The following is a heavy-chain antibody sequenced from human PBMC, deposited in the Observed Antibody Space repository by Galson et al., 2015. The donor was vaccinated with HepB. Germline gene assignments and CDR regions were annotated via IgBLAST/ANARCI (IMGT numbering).Heavy chain of an antibody. D-gene: IGHD3-10*01. CDR1: GFTFSSYS. CDR2: ISSSSSYI. Sequence: SLRLSCAASGFTFSSYSMNWVRQAPGKGLEWVSSISSSSSYIYYADSVKGRFTISRDIAKNSLYLQMNSLRAEDTAVYYCARERPDYYGSGPWEYWGQGTLVTVSS. V-gene: IGHV3-21*01. J-gene: IGHJ4*02. CDR3: ARERPDYYGSGPWEY.